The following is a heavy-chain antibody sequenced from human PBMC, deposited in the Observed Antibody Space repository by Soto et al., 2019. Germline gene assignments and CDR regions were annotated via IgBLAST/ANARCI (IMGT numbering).Heavy chain of an antibody. D-gene: IGHD3-3*01. J-gene: IGHJ6*03. V-gene: IGHV1-8*01. CDR2: MNPNSGNT. CDR3: AREIWSGYLYYYYYYMDV. Sequence: ASVKVSCKASGYTFTSYDINWVRQATGQGLEWMGWMNPNSGNTGYAQKFQGRVTITRNTSISTAYMELSSLRSEDTAVYYCAREIWSGYLYYYYYYMDVWGKGTTVTVSS. CDR1: GYTFTSYD.